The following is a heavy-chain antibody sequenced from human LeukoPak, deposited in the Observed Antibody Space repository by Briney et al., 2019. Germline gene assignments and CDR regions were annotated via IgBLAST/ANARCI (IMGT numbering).Heavy chain of an antibody. CDR1: GYTFTSYG. V-gene: IGHV1-18*01. Sequence: ASVKVSCKASGYTFTSYGISWVRQAPGQGLEWMGWISAYNGNTNYAQKLQGRVTMTTDTSTSTAYMELSSLRSEDTAVYYCARPQLSYYDSLMDVWGQGTTVIVSS. J-gene: IGHJ6*02. D-gene: IGHD3-3*01. CDR2: ISAYNGNT. CDR3: ARPQLSYYDSLMDV.